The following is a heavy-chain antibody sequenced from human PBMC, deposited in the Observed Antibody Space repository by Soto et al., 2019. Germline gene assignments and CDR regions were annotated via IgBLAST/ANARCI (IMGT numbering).Heavy chain of an antibody. CDR3: ARDHIIPAVGTLDY. Sequence: QVQLVQSGAEVKKPGASVKVSCKATGYTFSNYGISWVRQVPGQGLEWMGWISVYKGKTSYAQKFQGRVIMTTDTSTSTDYMELRTLRSDDTAVYYCARDHIIPAVGTLDYWGQGTLVIVSS. V-gene: IGHV1-18*04. CDR2: ISVYKGKT. D-gene: IGHD6-13*01. CDR1: GYTFSNYG. J-gene: IGHJ4*02.